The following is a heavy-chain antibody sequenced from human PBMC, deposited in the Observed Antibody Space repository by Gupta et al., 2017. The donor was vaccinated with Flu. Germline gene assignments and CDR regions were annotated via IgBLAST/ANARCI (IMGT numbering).Heavy chain of an antibody. CDR1: GFTFSSYW. J-gene: IGHJ4*02. D-gene: IGHD3-10*01. CDR2: IKEDGNEI. V-gene: IGHV3-7*01. CDR3: ARDKIRGSTFGSSFEY. Sequence: ELQLVESGGGLVQPGGSLRLSCAASGFTFSSYWMTWVRLAPGKGLEWVATIKEDGNEIYYVESVKGRFTISRDNAKNSLHLQMNSLRAEDTAVYYCARDKIRGSTFGSSFEYWGQGTLVTVSS.